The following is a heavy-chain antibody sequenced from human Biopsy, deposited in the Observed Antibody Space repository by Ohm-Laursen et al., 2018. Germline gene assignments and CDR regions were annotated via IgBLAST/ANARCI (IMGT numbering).Heavy chain of an antibody. CDR2: SDPEDGQT. CDR1: GYTLVELS. CDR3: ETDMGGREIPNYYAFDL. J-gene: IGHJ3*01. Sequence: GASVKVSCKVSGYTLVELSMHWVRQAPGKGLEWMGMSDPEDGQTIYAQNFQGRLTMTDDTSTDTAYMELSSLRSDDTAVYFCETDMGGREIPNYYAFDLWGQGTKVTVSS. V-gene: IGHV1-24*01. D-gene: IGHD3-22*01.